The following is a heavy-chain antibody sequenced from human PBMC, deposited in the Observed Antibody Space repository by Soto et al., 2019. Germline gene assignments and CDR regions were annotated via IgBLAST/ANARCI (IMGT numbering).Heavy chain of an antibody. CDR3: ARRGRAAAGNWYFDL. CDR2: INHSGST. D-gene: IGHD6-13*01. CDR1: GGSFSSYY. Sequence: QVQLQQWGAGLLKPPETLSLTCAVYGGSFSSYYWSWIRQPPGRGLEWIGEINHSGSTNYNPSLKRRVTISVDMSKNQFSLKLSSVTAADTAVYYCARRGRAAAGNWYFDLWGRGTLVTVSS. V-gene: IGHV4-34*01. J-gene: IGHJ2*01.